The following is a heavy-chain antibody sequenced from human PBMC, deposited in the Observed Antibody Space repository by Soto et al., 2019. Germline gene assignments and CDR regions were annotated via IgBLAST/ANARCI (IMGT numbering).Heavy chain of an antibody. CDR2: IFDNGAT. CDR1: GDSISNGGYY. V-gene: IGHV4-30-2*01. Sequence: QLQLQESGSGLVKPSQTLSLTCAVSGDSISNGGYYWGWIRQPPGKGLEWIGYIFDNGATFYHPSLMGRVTISVDRSKNYFSLRLYSVTAADTAVYFCARLDGYNSFDQLGQGTLVTVSS. D-gene: IGHD2-21*01. CDR3: ARLDGYNSFDQ. J-gene: IGHJ4*02.